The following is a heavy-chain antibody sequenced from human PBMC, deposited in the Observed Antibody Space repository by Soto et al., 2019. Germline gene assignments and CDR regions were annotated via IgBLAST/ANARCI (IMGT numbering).Heavy chain of an antibody. CDR1: GGSISSADYY. CDR2: IYYTGST. J-gene: IGHJ4*02. V-gene: IGHV4-30-4*01. CDR3: ARVRTIMILDY. Sequence: TSETLSLTCTVSGGSISSADYYWSWIRQPPGKGLEWIGYIYYTGSTYYSPSLRSRVIITVDTSKNEFSLKLSSVTAADTAVYDCARVRTIMILDYWGQGTLGTVSS. D-gene: IGHD3-16*01.